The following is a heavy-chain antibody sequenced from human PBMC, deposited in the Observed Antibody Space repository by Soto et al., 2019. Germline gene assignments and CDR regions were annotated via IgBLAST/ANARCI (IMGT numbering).Heavy chain of an antibody. J-gene: IGHJ6*02. CDR2: IIPIFGTA. CDR3: ARDKFPSIAAPTYYYYGMDV. D-gene: IGHD6-6*01. Sequence: ASVKVSCKASGGTFSSYAISGVREAPGQGLEWMGGIIPIFGTANYAQKFQGRVTITADESTSTAYMELSSLRSEDTAVYYCARDKFPSIAAPTYYYYGMDVWGQGTTVIVSS. V-gene: IGHV1-69*13. CDR1: GGTFSSYA.